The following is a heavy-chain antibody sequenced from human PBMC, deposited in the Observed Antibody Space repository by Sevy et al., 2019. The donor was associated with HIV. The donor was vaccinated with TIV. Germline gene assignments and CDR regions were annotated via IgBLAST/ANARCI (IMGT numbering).Heavy chain of an antibody. D-gene: IGHD5-18*01. V-gene: IGHV3-11*01. J-gene: IGHJ4*02. CDR3: ARVRYTYGNFFFDY. CDR2: ISSRDYFI. CDR1: GFTFSDYY. Sequence: GGSLRLSCTASGFTFSDYYMSWIRQAPGKGLEWISYISSRDYFIYYADSVKGRLTISRDNAKNSMFLHMSSLRAEDTALYYCARVRYTYGNFFFDYWGQGTLVTVSS.